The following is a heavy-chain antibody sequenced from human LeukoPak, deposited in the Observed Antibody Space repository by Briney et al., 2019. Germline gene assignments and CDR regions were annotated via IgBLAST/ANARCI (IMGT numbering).Heavy chain of an antibody. CDR2: ISYDGSNK. CDR1: GFTFSSYA. Sequence: GRSLRLSCAASGFTFSSYAMHWVRQAPGKGLEWVAVISYDGSNKYYADSVKGRFTISRDNSKNTLYLQVNSLRAEDTAVYYCARAPTTVTTVYYWGQGTLVTVSS. V-gene: IGHV3-30-3*01. D-gene: IGHD4-17*01. CDR3: ARAPTTVTTVYY. J-gene: IGHJ4*02.